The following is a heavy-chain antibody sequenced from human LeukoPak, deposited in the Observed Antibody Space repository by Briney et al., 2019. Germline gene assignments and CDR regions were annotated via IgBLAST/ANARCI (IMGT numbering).Heavy chain of an antibody. CDR1: GFTFSSYS. CDR3: ARGGHYYDCSDYYFDY. Sequence: GGSLRLSCAASGFTFSSYSMNWVRQAPGKGLEWVSYISSSSSTIYYADSVKGRFTISRDNAKNSLYLQMNSLRDEDTAVYYCARGGHYYDCSDYYFDYWGQGTLVAVSS. V-gene: IGHV3-48*02. J-gene: IGHJ4*02. D-gene: IGHD3-22*01. CDR2: ISSSSSTI.